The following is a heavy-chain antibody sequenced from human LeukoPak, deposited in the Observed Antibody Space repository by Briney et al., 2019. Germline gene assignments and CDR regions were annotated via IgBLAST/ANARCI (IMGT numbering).Heavy chain of an antibody. CDR1: GFSLSTSGVG. J-gene: IGHJ6*02. CDR2: IYWNDDK. CDR3: AHRRITIFWLPPGPGMDV. V-gene: IGHV2-5*01. Sequence: SGPTLVNPTQTLTLTCTFSGFSLSTSGVGVGWIRQPPGKALEWLALIYWNDDKRYSPSLKSRLTITKDTSKNQVVLTMTNMDPVDTATYYCAHRRITIFWLPPGPGMDVWGQGTTVTVSS. D-gene: IGHD3-9*01.